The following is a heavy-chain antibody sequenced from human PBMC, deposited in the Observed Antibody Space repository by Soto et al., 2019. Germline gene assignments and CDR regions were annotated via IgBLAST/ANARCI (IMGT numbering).Heavy chain of an antibody. CDR1: GFTFSSYA. CDR3: AKDHRSSTRSYYYYYGMDV. J-gene: IGHJ6*02. V-gene: IGHV3-30*04. D-gene: IGHD6-6*01. CDR2: ISYDGSNK. Sequence: QVQLVESGGGVVQPGRSLRLSCAASGFTFSSYAMHWVRQAPGKGLEWVAVISYDGSNKYYADSVKGRFTISRDNSKNTLYLQMNSLRAEDSAVYYCAKDHRSSTRSYYYYYGMDVWGQGTTVTVSS.